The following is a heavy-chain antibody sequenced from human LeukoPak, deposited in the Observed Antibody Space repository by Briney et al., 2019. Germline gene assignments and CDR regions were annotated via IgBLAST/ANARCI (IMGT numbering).Heavy chain of an antibody. J-gene: IGHJ4*02. CDR3: ARDLKDGSGTSFDY. V-gene: IGHV4-30-4*01. D-gene: IGHD3-10*01. CDR1: GGSISSGDYY. CDR2: IYYSGST. Sequence: SETLSLTCTVSGGSISSGDYYWSWIRQPPGKGLEWIGYIYYSGSTYYNPSLKSRVTISVDTSKNQFSLKLSSVTAADTAVYYCARDLKDGSGTSFDYWGQGTLVTVSS.